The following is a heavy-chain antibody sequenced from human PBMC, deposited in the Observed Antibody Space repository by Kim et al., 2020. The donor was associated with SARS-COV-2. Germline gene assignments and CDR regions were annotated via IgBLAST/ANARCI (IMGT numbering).Heavy chain of an antibody. CDR1: GYTFTSYG. CDR3: ARDRIASGFGGSWYGISDY. D-gene: IGHD6-13*01. CDR2: ISAYNGNT. Sequence: ASVKVSCKASGYTFTSYGISWVRQAPGQGLEWMGWISAYNGNTNYAQKLQGRVTMTTDTSTSTAYMELRSLRSDDTAVYYCARDRIASGFGGSWYGISDYWGQGTLVTVSS. J-gene: IGHJ4*02. V-gene: IGHV1-18*01.